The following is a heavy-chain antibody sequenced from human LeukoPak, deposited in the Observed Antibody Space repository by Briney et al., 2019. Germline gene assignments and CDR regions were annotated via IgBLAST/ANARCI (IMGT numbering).Heavy chain of an antibody. CDR3: ARGLAVAGMALDAFDI. V-gene: IGHV4-34*01. J-gene: IGHJ3*02. CDR2: INHSGST. D-gene: IGHD6-19*01. CDR1: GGSFSGYY. Sequence: SETLSLTCAVYGGSFSGYYWSWIRQPPGKGLEWIGEINHSGSTNYNPSLKSRVTISVDTSKNQFSLKLSSVTAADTAVYYCARGLAVAGMALDAFDIWGQGIMVTVSS.